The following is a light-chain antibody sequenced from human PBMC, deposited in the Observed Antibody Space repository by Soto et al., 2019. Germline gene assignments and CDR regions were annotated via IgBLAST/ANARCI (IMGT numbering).Light chain of an antibody. V-gene: IGKV3-20*01. J-gene: IGKJ1*01. CDR1: QSVNSNY. CDR3: QQYDSTPPT. CDR2: GAS. Sequence: EIVLTQSPGTLSLSPGDRATLSCRASQSVNSNYLAWYQRKPGQAPRLLIYGASNRATDIPYRFSASGSGTDFTLTITRLKAEDFAVYYCQQYDSTPPTFGQGTKVEVK.